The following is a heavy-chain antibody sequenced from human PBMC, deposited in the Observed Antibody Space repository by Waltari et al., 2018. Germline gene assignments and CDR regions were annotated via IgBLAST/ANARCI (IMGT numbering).Heavy chain of an antibody. CDR2: INRDGSST. D-gene: IGHD3-16*01. J-gene: IGHJ3*02. CDR3: ASQAPLGGGAFDI. Sequence: EVRLVESGGGLVQPGGSLRLSCAASGFTFSSYWMHWVRQAPGKGLVWVSRINRDGSSTSYADSVKGRFTISRDNAKNTLYLQMNSLRAEDTAVYYCASQAPLGGGAFDIWGQGTMVTVSS. CDR1: GFTFSSYW. V-gene: IGHV3-74*01.